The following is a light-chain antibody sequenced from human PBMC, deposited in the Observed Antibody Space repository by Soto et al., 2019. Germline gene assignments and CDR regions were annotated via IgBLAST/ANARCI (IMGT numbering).Light chain of an antibody. CDR2: AAS. CDR3: QHYNSYSEA. V-gene: IGKV1-9*01. J-gene: IGKJ1*01. CDR1: QGTNSY. Sequence: IQLTQSPSSLSASVGDRVTITCRASQGTNSYLAWYQQKPGKAPHLLIYAASTLHSGVPSRFSGSGSGTDFTLTISSLQPDDFATYYCQHYNSYSEAFGQGTKVE.